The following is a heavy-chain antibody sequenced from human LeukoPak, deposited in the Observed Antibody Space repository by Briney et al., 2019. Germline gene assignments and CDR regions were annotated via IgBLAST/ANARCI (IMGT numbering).Heavy chain of an antibody. V-gene: IGHV4-34*01. Sequence: ASETLSLTCAVYGGSFSGYYWSWIRQPPGKGLEWIGEINHSGSTNYNPSLKSRVTISVDTSKNQFSLKLSSVTAADTAVYYCVRQNSDYYYYYLDVWGEGTTVIVSS. J-gene: IGHJ6*03. CDR3: VRQNSDYYYYYLDV. CDR1: GGSFSGYY. CDR2: INHSGST. D-gene: IGHD1-7*01.